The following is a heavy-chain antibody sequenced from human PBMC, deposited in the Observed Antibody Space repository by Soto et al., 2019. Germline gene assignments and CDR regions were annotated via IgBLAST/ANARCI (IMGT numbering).Heavy chain of an antibody. CDR3: TSYISSAANN. Sequence: SETLSLTCTVSGDSISSGDYYWSWIRQPPGKGLEWTGTIYYSGSTYYNPSLKRRVTISVDTSKNQFSLKLSSVTAADTAGYYCTSYISSAANNWGRGTLVTVSS. D-gene: IGHD6-13*01. CDR1: GDSISSGDYY. CDR2: IYYSGST. J-gene: IGHJ4*02. V-gene: IGHV4-30-4*01.